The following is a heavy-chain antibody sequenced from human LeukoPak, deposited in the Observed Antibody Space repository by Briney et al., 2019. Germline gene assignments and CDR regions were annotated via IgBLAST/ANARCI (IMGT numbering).Heavy chain of an antibody. V-gene: IGHV3-21*01. J-gene: IGHJ3*02. D-gene: IGHD3-10*01. CDR3: AKGRGAFDI. CDR1: GFTFSTYS. Sequence: GGSLRLSCAASGFTFSTYSMNWVRQAPGKGLEWVSSVSSSGSYIYYADSVKGRFTISRDNTKNSLYLQMNSLRDEDTAVYYCAKGRGAFDIWGQGTMVTVSS. CDR2: VSSSGSYI.